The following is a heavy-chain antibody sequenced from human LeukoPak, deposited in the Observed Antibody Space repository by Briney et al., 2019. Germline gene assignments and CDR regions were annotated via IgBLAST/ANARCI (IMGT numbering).Heavy chain of an antibody. CDR1: GGSISSYY. CDR2: IYYSGST. V-gene: IGHV4-59*01. J-gene: IGHJ5*02. Sequence: SETLSLTCTVSGGSISSYYWSWIRQPPGKGLEWIGYIYYSGSTNYNPSLKSRVTISGDTSKNQFSLKLSSVTAADTAVYYCARAKGRRYWFDPWGQGTLVTVSS. CDR3: ARAKGRRYWFDP.